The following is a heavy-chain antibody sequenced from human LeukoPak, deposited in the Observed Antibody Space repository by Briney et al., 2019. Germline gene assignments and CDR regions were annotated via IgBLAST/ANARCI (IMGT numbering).Heavy chain of an antibody. J-gene: IGHJ5*02. CDR1: GGSISSGDYY. Sequence: SQTLSLTCTVSGGSISSGDYYWSWIRQPPGKGLEWIGYIYYSGSTYYNLSLKSRVTISVDTSKNQFSLKLSSVTAADTAVYYCATLPLDLLYYDPWGQGTLVTVSS. CDR2: IYYSGST. CDR3: ATLPLDLLYYDP. V-gene: IGHV4-30-4*01. D-gene: IGHD2-8*01.